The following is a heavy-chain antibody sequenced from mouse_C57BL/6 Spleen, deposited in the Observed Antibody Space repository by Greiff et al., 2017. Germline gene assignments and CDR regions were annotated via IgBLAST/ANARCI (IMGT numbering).Heavy chain of an antibody. CDR2: IHPNSGST. V-gene: IGHV1-64*01. CDR1: GYTFPSYW. J-gene: IGHJ3*01. CDR3: ARYLFDGYSFAY. D-gene: IGHD2-3*01. Sequence: QVQLQQPGAELVKPGASVKLSCKASGYTFPSYWMHWVKQRPGQGLEWIGMIHPNSGSTNYNEKFKSKATLTVDKSSSTAYMQLSSLPSEDSAVYYCARYLFDGYSFAYWGQGTLVTVSA.